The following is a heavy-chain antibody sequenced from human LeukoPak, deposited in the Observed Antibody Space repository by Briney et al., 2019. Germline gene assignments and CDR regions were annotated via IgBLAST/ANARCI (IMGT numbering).Heavy chain of an antibody. CDR2: ISGSGGST. Sequence: PGRSLRLSCAASPFTFSSYAMRWVPQPPTTRLEWVSAISGSGGSTYYADSVKGRFTISRDNSKNTLYLQMNSLRAEDTAVYYCALSVDTGFDYWGQGTLVTVSS. V-gene: IGHV3-23*01. D-gene: IGHD5-18*01. CDR3: ALSVDTGFDY. J-gene: IGHJ4*02. CDR1: PFTFSSYA.